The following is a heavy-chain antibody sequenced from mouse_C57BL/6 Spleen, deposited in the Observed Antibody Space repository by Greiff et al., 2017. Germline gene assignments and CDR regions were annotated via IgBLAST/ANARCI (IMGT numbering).Heavy chain of an antibody. CDR3: ARPPYYYGSSHWYFDV. J-gene: IGHJ1*03. D-gene: IGHD1-1*01. Sequence: QVQLQQSGAELMKPGASVKLSCKATGYTFTGYWIEWVKQRPGHGLEWIGEILPGSGSTNYNEKFKGKATFTADTSSNTAYMQLSSLTTEDSAIYYCARPPYYYGSSHWYFDVWGTGTTVTVSS. CDR2: ILPGSGST. CDR1: GYTFTGYW. V-gene: IGHV1-9*01.